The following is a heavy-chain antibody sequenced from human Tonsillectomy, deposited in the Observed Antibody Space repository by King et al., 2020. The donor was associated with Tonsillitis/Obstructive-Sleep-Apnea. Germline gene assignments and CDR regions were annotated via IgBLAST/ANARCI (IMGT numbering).Heavy chain of an antibody. D-gene: IGHD4-23*01. CDR2: ISTTNSYI. V-gene: IGHV3-21*01. Sequence: VQLVESGGGLVKPGGSLRLSCAASGFTFSTYSMNWVRQPPGKGLEWVSSISTTNSYIYYADSVKGRFTIFRDNAKNSLYLQMNSLRAEDTAVYYCARVSLDYGSNSAFDYWGQGTLVTVSS. J-gene: IGHJ4*02. CDR1: GFTFSTYS. CDR3: ARVSLDYGSNSAFDY.